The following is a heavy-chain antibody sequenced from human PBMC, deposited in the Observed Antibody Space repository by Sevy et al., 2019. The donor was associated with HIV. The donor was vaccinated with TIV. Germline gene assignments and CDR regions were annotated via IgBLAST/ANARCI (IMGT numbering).Heavy chain of an antibody. CDR3: AGVRSSGGAAIRYYYYYYGMDV. D-gene: IGHD2-2*02. J-gene: IGHJ6*02. V-gene: IGHV1-18*01. Sequence: ASVKVSCKASGYTFTSYGISWVRQAPGQGLEWMGWISAYNGNTNYAQKLQGRVTMTTDTSTSTAYMELRSLRSDDTAVYYCAGVRSSGGAAIRYYYYYYGMDVWGQGTTVTVSS. CDR2: ISAYNGNT. CDR1: GYTFTSYG.